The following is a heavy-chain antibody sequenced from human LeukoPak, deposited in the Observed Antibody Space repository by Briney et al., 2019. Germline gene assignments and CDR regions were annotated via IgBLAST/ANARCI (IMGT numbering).Heavy chain of an antibody. D-gene: IGHD3-22*01. CDR1: GFTFSSYS. CDR3: ARVRYYDTEPCGMDV. J-gene: IGHJ6*02. Sequence: PGGSLRLSCAASGFTFSSYSMNWVRQAPGKGLEWVSSISSSSSYIYYADSVKGRFTISRDNAKNSLYLQMNSLRAEDTAVYYCARVRYYDTEPCGMDVWGQGTTVTVSS. CDR2: ISSSSSYI. V-gene: IGHV3-21*01.